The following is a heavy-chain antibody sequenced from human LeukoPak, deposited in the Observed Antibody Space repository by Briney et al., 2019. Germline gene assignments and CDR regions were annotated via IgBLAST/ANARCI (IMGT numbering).Heavy chain of an antibody. CDR3: ARARHSMRYSYAWWFDP. D-gene: IGHD5-18*01. J-gene: IGHJ5*02. V-gene: IGHV1-18*01. CDR2: ISAYNGNT. CDR1: GYTFTSYG. Sequence: GASVKVSCKASGYTFTSYGISWVRQAPGQGLEWMGWISAYNGNTNYAQKLQGRVTMTTDTSTSTAYMELRSLRSDDTAVYYCARARHSMRYSYAWWFDPWGQGTLVTVSS.